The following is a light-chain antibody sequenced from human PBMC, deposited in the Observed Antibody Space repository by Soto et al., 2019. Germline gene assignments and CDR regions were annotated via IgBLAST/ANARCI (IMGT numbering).Light chain of an antibody. CDR3: AAWDDSLNGPV. CDR1: SSNIGSNT. Sequence: QSVLTQPPSASGTPGQRVTISCSGSSSNIGSNTVNWYQQLPGTAPKLLIYSNNQRPSGVPDRFSGSKSGTSASLAISGLQSEDEDDYYCAAWDDSLNGPVFGGRTKLTVL. J-gene: IGLJ3*02. CDR2: SNN. V-gene: IGLV1-44*01.